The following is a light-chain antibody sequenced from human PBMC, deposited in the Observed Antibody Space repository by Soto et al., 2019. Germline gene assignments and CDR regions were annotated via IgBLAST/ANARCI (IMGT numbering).Light chain of an antibody. CDR1: QSVSSN. CDR2: GAS. V-gene: IGKV3-15*01. CDR3: QQYNNWLPS. Sequence: EIVMTQSPATLSVSPGERATLSCRASQSVSSNLAWYPQKPGQAPRLLIYGASTRATGIRARFSGSGSGTEFTLTISSLQSEDFAVYYCQQYNNWLPSFGGGTKVEIK. J-gene: IGKJ4*01.